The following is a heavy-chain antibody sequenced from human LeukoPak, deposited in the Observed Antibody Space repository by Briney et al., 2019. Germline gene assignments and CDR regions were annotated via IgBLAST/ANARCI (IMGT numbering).Heavy chain of an antibody. D-gene: IGHD3-22*01. V-gene: IGHV3-20*04. CDR3: AKDVDDSRGYYYVFDY. CDR1: GFTFDDYA. Sequence: GGSLRLSCAASGFTFDDYAMHWVRQAPGKGLEWVSGINWNGVSKGYADSVKGRFTISRDNAKNSLYLQMNSLRPEDTALYYCAKDVDDSRGYYYVFDYWGQGTLVTVSS. CDR2: INWNGVSK. J-gene: IGHJ4*02.